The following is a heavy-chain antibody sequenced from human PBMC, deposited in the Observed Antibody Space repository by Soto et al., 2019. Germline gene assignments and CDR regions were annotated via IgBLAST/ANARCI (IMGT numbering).Heavy chain of an antibody. J-gene: IGHJ3*02. CDR1: AGSFSHYY. D-gene: IGHD6-19*01. Sequence: SETLSLTCAVYAGSFSHYYWNWIRQSPGKGLEWIGKIKHSGCSNYNPSLRSRVSISVDMSKNQFSLRLTSVTAADTAVYYCARGGSSDWQVALDIWGQGTMVTVS. CDR3: ARGGSSDWQVALDI. V-gene: IGHV4-34*01. CDR2: IKHSGCS.